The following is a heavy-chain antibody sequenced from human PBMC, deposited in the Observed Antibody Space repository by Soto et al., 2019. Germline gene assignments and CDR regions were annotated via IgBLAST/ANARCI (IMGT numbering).Heavy chain of an antibody. CDR3: ASDNKLSSSWPQYYNYYGMDV. CDR2: INAGNGNT. Sequence: GASVKVSCKASGYTFTSYAMHWVRQAPGQRLAWMGWINAGNGNTKYSQKFQGRVTITRDTSASTAYMELSSLRSEDTAGYYCASDNKLSSSWPQYYNYYGMDVWGQGTTVTVAS. J-gene: IGHJ6*01. V-gene: IGHV1-3*01. CDR1: GYTFTSYA. D-gene: IGHD6-13*01.